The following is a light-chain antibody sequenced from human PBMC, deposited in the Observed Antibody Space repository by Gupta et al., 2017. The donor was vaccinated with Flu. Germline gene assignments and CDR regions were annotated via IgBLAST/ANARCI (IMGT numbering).Light chain of an antibody. CDR3: SSYAGSYTWV. J-gene: IGLJ3*02. CDR2: DVS. Sequence: QSALTQPRSVSGSPGQSVTISCTGTSSDVGGYNYVSWYQQHPGKAPKLMFYDVSKRPSGVPDRFSGSKAGNTASLNISGLQAEDEAYYYCSSYAGSYTWVFGGGIKLTVL. CDR1: SSDVGGYNY. V-gene: IGLV2-11*01.